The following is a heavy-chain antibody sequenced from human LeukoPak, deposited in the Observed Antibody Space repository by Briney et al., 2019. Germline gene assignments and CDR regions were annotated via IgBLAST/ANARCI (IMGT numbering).Heavy chain of an antibody. J-gene: IGHJ6*03. Sequence: SETLSLTCTVSGGSISLYYWNWIRQPAGKGLEWIGRTFTTGITNYKSSLKSRVTMSVDTSKNQFSLNLTSVTAADTAVYYCARESSGSYYNPLGYMDVWGKGTTVTVSS. D-gene: IGHD3-10*01. CDR1: GGSISLYY. CDR2: TFTTGIT. CDR3: ARESSGSYYNPLGYMDV. V-gene: IGHV4-4*07.